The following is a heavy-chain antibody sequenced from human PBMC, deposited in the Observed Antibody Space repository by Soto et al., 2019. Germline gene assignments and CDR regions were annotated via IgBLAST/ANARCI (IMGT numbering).Heavy chain of an antibody. V-gene: IGHV3-21*01. CDR1: GFTFSSYS. CDR3: ARDASLTPTDWFDP. Sequence: AGGSLRLSCAASGFTFSSYSMNWVRQAPGKGLEWVSSISSSSSYIYYADSVKGRFTISRDNAKNSLYLQMNSLRAEDTAVYYCARDASLTPTDWFDPWGQGTLVTVSS. J-gene: IGHJ5*02. CDR2: ISSSSSYI. D-gene: IGHD2-2*01.